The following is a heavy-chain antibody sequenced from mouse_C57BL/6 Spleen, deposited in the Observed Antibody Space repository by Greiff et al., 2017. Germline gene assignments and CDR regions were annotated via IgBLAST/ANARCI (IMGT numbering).Heavy chain of an antibody. CDR2: IHPSDGDT. CDR1: GYTFTSYW. D-gene: IGHD1-1*01. J-gene: IGHJ3*01. CDR3: AIDYYAEVSFGC. Sequence: QVQLQQSGAELVKPGASVKVSCKASGYTFTSYWMHWVKQRPGQGLEWIGRIHPSDGDTNYNEKFKGKATLTVDKSSSTAYMQLSSLTSEDSAVYFCAIDYYAEVSFGCWGKGTLVTVSA. V-gene: IGHV1-74*01.